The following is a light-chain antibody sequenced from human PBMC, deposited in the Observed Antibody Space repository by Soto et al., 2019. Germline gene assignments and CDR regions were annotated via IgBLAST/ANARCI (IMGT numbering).Light chain of an antibody. J-gene: IGKJ4*01. Sequence: IHMTQFPLSLSATLGDIVTTTCRASQTIRSHLNWDQQKPGEASKSVIYGTSTLRSGVPSSFNGSVSGTDFTITISSLQPEDFAPYYCQRTYRPPLTFGGGTKVDIK. CDR3: QRTYRPPLT. CDR1: QTIRSH. CDR2: GTS. V-gene: IGKV1-39*01.